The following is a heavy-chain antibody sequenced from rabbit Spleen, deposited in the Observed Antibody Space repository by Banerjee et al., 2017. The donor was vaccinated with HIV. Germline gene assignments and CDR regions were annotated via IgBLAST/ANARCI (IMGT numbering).Heavy chain of an antibody. D-gene: IGHD1-1*01. CDR2: IYAGSSGNT. CDR3: ARDTATSFSTYGMDL. V-gene: IGHV1S45*01. Sequence: QEQLEESGGDLVKPEGSLTLTCTASGFSFSSSYYMCWVRQAPGKGLEWIACIYAGSSGNTYYASWAKGRFTISKASWTTVTLQMTSLTAADTATYFCARDTATSFSTYGMDLWGPGTLVTVS. CDR1: GFSFSSSYY. J-gene: IGHJ6*01.